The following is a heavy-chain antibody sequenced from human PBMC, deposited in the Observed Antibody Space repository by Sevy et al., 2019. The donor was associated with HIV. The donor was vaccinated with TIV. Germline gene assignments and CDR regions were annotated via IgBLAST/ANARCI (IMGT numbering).Heavy chain of an antibody. D-gene: IGHD4-4*01. Sequence: ASVKASCKASGGTFSNYALSWVRQAPGQGLEWMGGIIPIFGTTNFAQTFQGRVTLTADESRSTAYMELSSLKSADTAVYYCARTPLLSIPGTTDVYFDNWGQGILVTVSS. CDR3: ARTPLLSIPGTTDVYFDN. CDR2: IIPIFGTT. CDR1: GGTFSNYA. V-gene: IGHV1-69*13. J-gene: IGHJ4*02.